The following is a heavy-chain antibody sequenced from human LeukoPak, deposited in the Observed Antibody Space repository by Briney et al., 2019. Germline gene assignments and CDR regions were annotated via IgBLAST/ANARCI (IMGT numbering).Heavy chain of an antibody. CDR1: GFTFSSYS. J-gene: IGHJ4*02. D-gene: IGHD3-3*01. CDR2: ISSSSSYI. CDR3: ARESVSYYDFWSGSFDY. V-gene: IGHV3-21*01. Sequence: GGSLRLSCAASGFTFSSYSMNWVRQAPGKGLEWVSSISSSSSYIYYADSVKGRFTISRDNAKNSLYLQMNSLRAGDTAVYYCARESVSYYDFWSGSFDYWGQGTLVTVSS.